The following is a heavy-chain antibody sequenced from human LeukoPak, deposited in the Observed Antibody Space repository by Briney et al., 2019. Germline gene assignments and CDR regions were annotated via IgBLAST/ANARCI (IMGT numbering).Heavy chain of an antibody. V-gene: IGHV3-7*01. CDR3: ARVGYSSGWYVSGFDY. CDR2: IKQDGSEK. D-gene: IGHD6-19*01. J-gene: IGHJ4*02. CDR1: GFTFSSYW. Sequence: AGGSLRLSCAASGFTFSSYWMSWVRQAPGKGLEWVANIKQDGSEKYYVDSVKGRFTISRDNAKNSLYLQMNSLRAEDTAVYYCARVGYSSGWYVSGFDYWGQGTLVTVSS.